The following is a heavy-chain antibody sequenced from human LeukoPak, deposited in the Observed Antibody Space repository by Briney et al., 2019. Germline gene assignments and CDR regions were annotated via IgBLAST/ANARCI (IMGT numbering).Heavy chain of an antibody. J-gene: IGHJ4*02. CDR3: GTHAGRTGSDD. V-gene: IGHV3-48*01. D-gene: IGHD3/OR15-3a*01. CDR2: ISSSSSTI. CDR1: GFTFSTYS. Sequence: PGGSLRLSCAASGFTFSTYSMNWVRQAPGKGLEWVSYISSSSSTIRYADSVRGRFTISRDNAKNSLFLQMNSLRAEDTAVYYCGTHAGRTGSDDWGQGTLVTVSS.